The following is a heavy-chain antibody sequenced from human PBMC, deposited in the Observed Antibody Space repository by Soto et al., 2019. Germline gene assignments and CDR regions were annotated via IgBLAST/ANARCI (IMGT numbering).Heavy chain of an antibody. V-gene: IGHV1-69*13. D-gene: IGHD3-3*01. CDR2: IIPIFGTA. CDR1: GGTFSSYA. Sequence: SVKVSCKASGGTFSSYAISWVRQAPGQGLEWMGGIIPIFGTANYAQKFQGRVTITADESTSTAYMELSSLRSEDTAVYYCARGYDFFSRGAFDVWGQGTMVTVSS. CDR3: ARGYDFFSRGAFDV. J-gene: IGHJ3*01.